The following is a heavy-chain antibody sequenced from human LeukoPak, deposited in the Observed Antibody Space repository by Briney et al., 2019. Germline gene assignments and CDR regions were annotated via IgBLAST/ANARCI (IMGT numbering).Heavy chain of an antibody. V-gene: IGHV1-2*02. CDR2: VNPNSGGT. J-gene: IGHJ5*02. CDR3: ARDNSVGDNAWWFDP. CDR1: GYTFTGYY. D-gene: IGHD1-26*01. Sequence: SVKVSCKASGYTFTGYYMHWVRQAPGQGLEWMGWVNPNSGGTNYAQKFQGRVTMTRDTSISTAYMELSRLRSDDTAVYYCARDNSVGDNAWWFDPWGQGTLVTVSS.